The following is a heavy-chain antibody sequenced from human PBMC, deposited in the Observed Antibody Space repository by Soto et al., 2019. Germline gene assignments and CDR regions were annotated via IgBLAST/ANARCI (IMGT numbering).Heavy chain of an antibody. CDR1: GFTFSSYA. Sequence: GSLRLSCAAPGFTFSSYAMSWVRQAPGKGLEWVSAISGSGGSTYYADSVKGRFTISRDNSKNTLYLQMNSLRAEDTAVYYCAKKRFNYDFWSGYGSYMDVWGKGTTVTVSS. J-gene: IGHJ6*03. D-gene: IGHD3-3*01. CDR3: AKKRFNYDFWSGYGSYMDV. CDR2: ISGSGGST. V-gene: IGHV3-23*01.